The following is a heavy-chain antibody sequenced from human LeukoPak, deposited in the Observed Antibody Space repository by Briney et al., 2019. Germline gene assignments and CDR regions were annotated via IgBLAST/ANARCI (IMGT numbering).Heavy chain of an antibody. CDR3: ARNGEYCSSTSCGDY. J-gene: IGHJ4*02. Sequence: GGSLRLSCAASGFTFSSYAMTWVRQAPGKGLEWVSGISGSDYNTYYADSVKGRFTISRDNSKNTLYLQMNSLRAEDTAVYYCARNGEYCSSTSCGDYWGQGTLVTVSS. V-gene: IGHV3-23*01. D-gene: IGHD2-2*01. CDR2: ISGSDYNT. CDR1: GFTFSSYA.